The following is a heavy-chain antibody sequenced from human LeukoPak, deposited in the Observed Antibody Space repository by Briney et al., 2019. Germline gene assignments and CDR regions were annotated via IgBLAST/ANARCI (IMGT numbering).Heavy chain of an antibody. Sequence: PGGSLRPSCAASGFAFADYTTDGGPQAPGKGLEGVSLISWDAGSPYSAHPFKGRFTISRDNSKNSLYLPMNILRTEDTALYYCAKDIEVGIYSSSSVGVDYWGQGTLVTVSS. CDR1: GFAFADYT. J-gene: IGHJ4*02. D-gene: IGHD6-6*01. V-gene: IGHV3-43*01. CDR2: ISWDAGSP. CDR3: AKDIEVGIYSSSSVGVDY.